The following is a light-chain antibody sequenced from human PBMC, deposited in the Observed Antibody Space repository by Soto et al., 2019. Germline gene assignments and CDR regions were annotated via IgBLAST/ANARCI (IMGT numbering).Light chain of an antibody. J-gene: IGKJ5*01. CDR1: QSISTY. CDR2: AAS. V-gene: IGKV1-39*01. CDR3: QLTYSTLPIT. Sequence: DIQMTQSPSSLSAFIGDRVTIACRASQSISTYVNWYQHKPGNAPKLLIYAASILQTGVPSRFSGSRSGTLFTLTISSLQPEDFATYYCQLTYSTLPITFCQGTRL.